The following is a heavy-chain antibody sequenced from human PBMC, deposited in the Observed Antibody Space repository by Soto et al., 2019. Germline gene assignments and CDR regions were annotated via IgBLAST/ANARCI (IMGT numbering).Heavy chain of an antibody. CDR3: AREPLCGGRCYDNYFVP. CDR1: GYTFTYYP. D-gene: IGHD2-15*01. J-gene: IGHJ5*02. V-gene: IGHV1-3*04. Sequence: ASVKVSCKASGYTFTYYPIHWVRQAPGQRLEWMGWINIGNGNTASSQKFQDRVTITRETSASTAYMELTSLRSEDTAVYYCAREPLCGGRCYDNYFVPWGQGALVTV. CDR2: INIGNGNT.